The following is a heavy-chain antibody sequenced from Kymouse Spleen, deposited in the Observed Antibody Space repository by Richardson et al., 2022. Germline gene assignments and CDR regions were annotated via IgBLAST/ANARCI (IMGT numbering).Heavy chain of an antibody. CDR3: TTGPEYSSSSGRFDY. J-gene: IGHJ4*02. Sequence: EVQLVESGGGLVKPGGSLRLSCAASGFTFSNAWMSWVRQAPGKGLEWVGRIKSKTDGGTTDYAAPVKGRFTISRDDSKNTLYLQMNSLKTEDTAVYYCTTGPEYSSSSGRFDYWGQGTLVTVSS. CDR2: IKSKTDGGTT. D-gene: IGHD6-6*01. V-gene: IGHV3-15*01. CDR1: GFTFSNAW.